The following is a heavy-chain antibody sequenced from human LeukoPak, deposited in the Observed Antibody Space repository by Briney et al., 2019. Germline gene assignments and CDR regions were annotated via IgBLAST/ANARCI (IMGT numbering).Heavy chain of an antibody. Sequence: PGGSLRLSCAASGFTVSSNYMSWVRQAPGKGLEWVSVIYSGGSTYYADSVKGRFTISRDNSKNTLYLQMNSLRAEDTAVYYCARTPYGTHFDYGGQGTLVTVSS. CDR3: ARTPYGTHFDY. D-gene: IGHD4-17*01. J-gene: IGHJ4*02. CDR2: IYSGGST. V-gene: IGHV3-53*01. CDR1: GFTVSSNY.